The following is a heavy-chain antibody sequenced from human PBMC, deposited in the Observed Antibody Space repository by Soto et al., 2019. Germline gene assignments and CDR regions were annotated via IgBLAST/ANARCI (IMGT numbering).Heavy chain of an antibody. CDR1: YY. Sequence: YYWSWIRQPPGKGLEWIGYIYYSGSTNYNPSLKSRVTISVDTSKNQFSLKLSSVTAADTAVYYCAREDGGAYDYWGQGTLVTVSS. J-gene: IGHJ4*02. CDR3: AREDGGAYDY. V-gene: IGHV4-59*01. CDR2: IYYSGST. D-gene: IGHD3-16*01.